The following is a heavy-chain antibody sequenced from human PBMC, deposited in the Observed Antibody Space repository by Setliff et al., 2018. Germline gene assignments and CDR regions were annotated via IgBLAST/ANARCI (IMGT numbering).Heavy chain of an antibody. D-gene: IGHD5-12*01. CDR2: VYYSGAA. J-gene: IGHJ4*02. CDR1: GGSFSTYY. CDR3: ARGGTFRYFDY. V-gene: IGHV4-59*01. Sequence: PSETLSLTCTVSGGSFSTYYWSWIRQAPGKGLEWIGHVYYSGAANYNPSLKSRVTVSVDTSENQFSLRLISDTAADTAVYYCARGGTFRYFDYWGQGTPVTVSS.